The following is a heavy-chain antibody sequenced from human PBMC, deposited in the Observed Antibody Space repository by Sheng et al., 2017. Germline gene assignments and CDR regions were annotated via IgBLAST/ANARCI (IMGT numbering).Heavy chain of an antibody. CDR1: GFTFHTYA. J-gene: IGHJ4*02. CDR2: ISGSGSST. CDR3: AKDLDNVNLSFDC. D-gene: IGHD2-8*01. V-gene: IGHV3-23*01. Sequence: EAQLLESGGGLAQPGGSLRLSCETSGFTFHTYAMSWVRQGPRKGLEWVSSISGSGSSTYYADSVEGRVTISRDNSKNTLYLEINGLRAEDTAIYYCAKDLDNVNLSFDCWGRGTLVTV.